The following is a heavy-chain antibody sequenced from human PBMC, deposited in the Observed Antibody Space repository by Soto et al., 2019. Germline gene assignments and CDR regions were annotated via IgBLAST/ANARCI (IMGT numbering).Heavy chain of an antibody. J-gene: IGHJ5*02. CDR2: IIPIFGTA. V-gene: IGHV1-69*13. D-gene: IGHD6-13*01. CDR1: GGTFSSYS. Sequence: SVNVSCKASGGTFSSYSMSWVRQAPGQGLECMGGIIPIFGTANYAQKFQGRVTITADESTSTAYMELSSLRSEDTAVYYCARDPGLAPGLLAAAGKVWFDPWGQGTLVTVSS. CDR3: ARDPGLAPGLLAAAGKVWFDP.